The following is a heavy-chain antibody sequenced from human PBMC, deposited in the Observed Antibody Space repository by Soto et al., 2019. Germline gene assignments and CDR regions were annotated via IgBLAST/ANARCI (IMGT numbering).Heavy chain of an antibody. D-gene: IGHD6-19*01. CDR3: ARSAGWYAVRS. CDR2: VFHTGTT. J-gene: IGHJ5*02. CDR1: GDSVSSPYY. Sequence: QVQLQESGPGLVKPSGTLSLTCAVSGDSVSSPYYWCWVRQPPGKGLEWIGEVFHTGTTSYNPSLRSRVTISMDKSNNQFSLDLRSVTAADTAVYYCARSAGWYAVRSWGPGTLVIVSS. V-gene: IGHV4-4*02.